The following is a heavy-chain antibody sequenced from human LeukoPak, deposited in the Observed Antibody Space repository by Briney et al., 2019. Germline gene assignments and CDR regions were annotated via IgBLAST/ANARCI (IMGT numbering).Heavy chain of an antibody. Sequence: GGSLRLSCAASGFTVSSNYMSWVRQAPGKGLEWVSVIYSGGSTYYADSVKGRFTISRDNSKNTLYLQMNSLRAEDTAVYYCAREIAVAGSAFDIWGQGTMVTVSS. V-gene: IGHV3-66*01. CDR1: GFTVSSNY. CDR3: AREIAVAGSAFDI. J-gene: IGHJ3*02. D-gene: IGHD6-13*01. CDR2: IYSGGST.